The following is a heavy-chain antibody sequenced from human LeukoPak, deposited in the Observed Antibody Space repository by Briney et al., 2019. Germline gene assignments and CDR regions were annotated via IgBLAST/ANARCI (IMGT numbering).Heavy chain of an antibody. Sequence: SETLSLTCAVYGGSFSGYYWSWLRQPPGKGLEWIGEIDHSGSTNYNPSLKSRVTISVDTSKNQFSLKLSSVTAADTAVYYCARKRWQWLALYYYYGMDVWGQGTTVTVSS. CDR1: GGSFSGYY. CDR2: IDHSGST. J-gene: IGHJ6*02. CDR3: ARKRWQWLALYYYYGMDV. V-gene: IGHV4-34*01. D-gene: IGHD6-19*01.